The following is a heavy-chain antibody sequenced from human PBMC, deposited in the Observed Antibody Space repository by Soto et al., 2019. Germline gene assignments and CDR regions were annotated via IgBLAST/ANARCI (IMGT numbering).Heavy chain of an antibody. Sequence: QVQLVQSGAEVKKPGSSVKVSCKASGGTFSSYAISWVRQAPGQGLEWMGGIIPIFGTANYAQKFQGRVTITANESTTRANTQLSSLRSNDTAVYYCARDIVVLPAEIWDNWFDPWCEET. D-gene: IGHD2-2*01. V-gene: IGHV1-69*01. CDR1: GGTFSSYA. J-gene: IGHJ5*02. CDR3: ARDIVVLPAEIWDNWFDP. CDR2: IIPIFGTA.